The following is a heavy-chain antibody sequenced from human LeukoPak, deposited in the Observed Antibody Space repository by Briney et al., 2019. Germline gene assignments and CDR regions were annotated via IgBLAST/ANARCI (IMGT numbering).Heavy chain of an antibody. Sequence: GTSVKVSCKASGYTFTSYDINWVRQATGQGLEWMGWMNPNSGNTGYAQKFQGRVTMTRNTSISTAYMELSSLRSEDTAVYYCARRARCYSRSHNFDYWGRGTLVTVSS. CDR3: ARRARCYSRSHNFDY. J-gene: IGHJ4*02. CDR1: GYTFTSYD. D-gene: IGHD6-13*01. V-gene: IGHV1-8*01. CDR2: MNPNSGNT.